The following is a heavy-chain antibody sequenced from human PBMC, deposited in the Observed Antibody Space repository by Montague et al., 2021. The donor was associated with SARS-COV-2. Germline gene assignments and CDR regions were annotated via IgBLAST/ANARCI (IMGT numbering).Heavy chain of an antibody. CDR1: SGSIISSGYY. CDR2: IYYSGTT. Sequence: SETLSLTCSVSSGSIISSGYYWGWIRQRTGQELEWIGNIYYSGTTNHNLYIQSRGTTYIATSKNYLSLRLRTVTAADTAVYVCARGMVRGVTTPFDYWGQGTLVTASS. V-gene: IGHV4-39*02. J-gene: IGHJ4*02. D-gene: IGHD3-10*01. CDR3: ARGMVRGVTTPFDY.